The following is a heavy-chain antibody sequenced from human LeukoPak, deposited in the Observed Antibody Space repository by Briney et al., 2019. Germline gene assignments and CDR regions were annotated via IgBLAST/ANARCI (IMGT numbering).Heavy chain of an antibody. CDR2: IWYDGSNK. CDR3: ARDLYSSSSWWFDP. V-gene: IGHV3-33*01. CDR1: GFTFSSYG. J-gene: IGHJ5*02. D-gene: IGHD6-6*01. Sequence: GGSLRLSCAASGFTFSSYGMHWVRQAPGKGLEWVAVIWYDGSNKYYADSVKGRFTISRDNSKNTLCLQMNSLRAEDTAVYYCARDLYSSSSWWFDPWGQGTLVTVSS.